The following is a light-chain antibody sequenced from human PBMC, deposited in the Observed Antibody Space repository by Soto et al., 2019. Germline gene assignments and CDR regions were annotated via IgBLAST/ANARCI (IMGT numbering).Light chain of an antibody. CDR3: QQYDTLPRT. Sequence: PVGRATLSCRASQRVDGNYLAWYLQIPGQAPRLLIHGASNRATGIPDRFSGSGSGTDFTLTITRLEPEDSAMYYCQQYDTLPRTFGQGTKVDIK. CDR1: QRVDGNY. V-gene: IGKV3-20*01. J-gene: IGKJ1*01. CDR2: GAS.